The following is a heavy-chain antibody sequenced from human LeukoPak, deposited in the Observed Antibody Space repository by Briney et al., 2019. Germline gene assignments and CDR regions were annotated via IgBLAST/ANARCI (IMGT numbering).Heavy chain of an antibody. Sequence: PGGSLRLSCAASGFTFSSYAMHWFRQAPGKGLEWVAVISYDGSNKYYADSVKGRFTISRDNSKNTLYLQMNSLRAEDTAVYYCARIGCSSTSCLDYWGQGTLVTVSS. V-gene: IGHV3-30*01. CDR2: ISYDGSNK. CDR3: ARIGCSSTSCLDY. CDR1: GFTFSSYA. J-gene: IGHJ4*02. D-gene: IGHD2-2*01.